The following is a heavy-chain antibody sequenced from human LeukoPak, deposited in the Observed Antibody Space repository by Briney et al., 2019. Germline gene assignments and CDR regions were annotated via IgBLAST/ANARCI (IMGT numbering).Heavy chain of an antibody. Sequence: ASVKVSFKASGYTLTSYGISWVRQAPGQGLEWMGWISAYNGNTSYAQKLQGRVTMTTDTSTSTAYMELRSLRSDDTAVYYCARDLLRYFDWLLYRDAFDIWGQGTMVTVSS. CDR1: GYTLTSYG. CDR2: ISAYNGNT. CDR3: ARDLLRYFDWLLYRDAFDI. D-gene: IGHD3-9*01. V-gene: IGHV1-18*01. J-gene: IGHJ3*02.